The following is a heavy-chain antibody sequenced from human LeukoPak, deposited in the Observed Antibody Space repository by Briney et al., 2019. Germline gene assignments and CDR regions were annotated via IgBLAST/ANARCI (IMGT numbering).Heavy chain of an antibody. CDR2: IYYSGST. CDR3: ARRGDYYYYYGMDV. V-gene: IGHV4-59*08. D-gene: IGHD3-16*01. CDR1: DDSISDYY. Sequence: SETLSLTCTVSDDSISDYYRGWIRQPPGKGLEWIGYIYYSGSTNYNPSLKSRVTISVDTSKNQFSLKLSSATAADTAVYYCARRGDYYYYYGMDVWGQGTTVTVSS. J-gene: IGHJ6*02.